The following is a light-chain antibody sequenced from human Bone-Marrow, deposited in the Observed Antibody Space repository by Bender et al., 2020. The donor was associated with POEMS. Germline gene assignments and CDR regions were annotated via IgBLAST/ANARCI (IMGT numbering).Light chain of an antibody. V-gene: IGLV1-40*01. CDR2: GYN. CDR1: SSNTGSGYD. CDR3: QAWDSSSNWV. Sequence: QSVLTQPPSVSGAPGQRVTISCTGSSSNTGSGYDINWYQHLPGTAPKLLIYGYNNRPSGVPDRFSGSNSGNTATLTISGTQAMDEGDYYCQAWDSSSNWVFGGGTKLTVL. J-gene: IGLJ3*02.